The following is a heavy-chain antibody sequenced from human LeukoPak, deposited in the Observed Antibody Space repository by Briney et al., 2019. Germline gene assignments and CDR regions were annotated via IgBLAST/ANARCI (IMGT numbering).Heavy chain of an antibody. CDR1: GGSMNTYY. CDR3: ARAGYSGSEFSV. D-gene: IGHD5-12*01. Sequence: PSETLSLTCTVSGGSMNTYYWSWLRQPPGKGLEWIGYIYHSGSTNYNPSLKSRVTMSVDTSKNQFSLKLSSVTAADTAVYYCARAGYSGSEFSVWGKGTTVTVSS. CDR2: IYHSGST. J-gene: IGHJ6*04. V-gene: IGHV4-59*01.